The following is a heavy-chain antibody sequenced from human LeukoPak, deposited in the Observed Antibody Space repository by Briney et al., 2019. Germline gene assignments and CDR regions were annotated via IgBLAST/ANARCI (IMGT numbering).Heavy chain of an antibody. CDR1: GGSISSYY. D-gene: IGHD2-21*02. CDR3: ARQLRSDAFDF. CDR2: IYYSGST. V-gene: IGHV4-59*08. J-gene: IGHJ3*01. Sequence: SETLSLTCTVSGGSISSYYWSWIRQPPGKGLEWIGYIYYSGSTNYNPSLKSRVTISVDTSKNQFSLSLSSVTAADTAVYYCARQLRSDAFDFWGQGTLVTVSS.